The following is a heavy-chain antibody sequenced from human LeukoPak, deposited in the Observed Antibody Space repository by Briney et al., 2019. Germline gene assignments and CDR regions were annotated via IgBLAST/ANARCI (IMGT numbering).Heavy chain of an antibody. CDR2: ISGSGDST. D-gene: IGHD6-13*01. CDR1: GFIFTSYA. CDR3: AKPARVGAVDY. J-gene: IGHJ4*02. V-gene: IGHV3-23*01. Sequence: PGGSLRLSCAASGFIFTSYAMTWVRQAPGKGLEWVSGISGSGDSTYYADSVKGRFTISRDNSKNTLYLQMNSLRAEDTAIYYCAKPARVGAVDYWGQGTLVTVSS.